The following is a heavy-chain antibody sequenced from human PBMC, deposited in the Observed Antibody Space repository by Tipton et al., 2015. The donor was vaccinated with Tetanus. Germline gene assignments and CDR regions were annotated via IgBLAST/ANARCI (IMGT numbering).Heavy chain of an antibody. Sequence: TLSLTCTVSGASISSNTYYWGWIRQPPGKGLEWIGSISYSGSTSYSPSLRSRVTMSVDTSRNQISLKLSSVTAADTAVYYCARRSYCSSSRCFDAFDLWGQGTMVTVSS. J-gene: IGHJ3*01. CDR3: ARRSYCSSSRCFDAFDL. V-gene: IGHV4-39*07. CDR2: ISYSGST. CDR1: GASISSNTYY. D-gene: IGHD2-2*01.